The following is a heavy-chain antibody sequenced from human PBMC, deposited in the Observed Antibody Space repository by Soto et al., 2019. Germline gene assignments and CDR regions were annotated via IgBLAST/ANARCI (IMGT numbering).Heavy chain of an antibody. CDR1: GFTFSSYA. D-gene: IGHD6-25*01. V-gene: IGHV3-30-3*01. Sequence: PGGSLRLSCAASGFTFSSYAMHWVRQAPGKGLEWVAVISYDGSNKYYADSVKGRFTISRDNSKNTLYLQMNSLRAEDTAVYYCARDPVAAPRASVPDYWGQGTLVTVSS. CDR3: ARDPVAAPRASVPDY. J-gene: IGHJ4*02. CDR2: ISYDGSNK.